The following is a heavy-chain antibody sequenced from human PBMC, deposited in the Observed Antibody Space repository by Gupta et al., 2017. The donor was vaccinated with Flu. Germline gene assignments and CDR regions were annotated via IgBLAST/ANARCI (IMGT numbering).Heavy chain of an antibody. J-gene: IGHJ6*02. CDR2: INHSGST. Sequence: SWIRQPPGKGLEWIGEINHSGSTNYNPSLKSRVTISVDTSKNQFSLKLSSVTAADTAVYYCARGDYYDSSGLTYDYGMDVWGQGTTVTVSS. CDR3: ARGDYYDSSGLTYDYGMDV. D-gene: IGHD3-22*01. V-gene: IGHV4-34*01.